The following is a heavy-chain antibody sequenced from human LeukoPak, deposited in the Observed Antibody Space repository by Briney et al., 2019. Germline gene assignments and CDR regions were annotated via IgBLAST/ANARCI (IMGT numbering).Heavy chain of an antibody. Sequence: ASVKVSCKASGYTFTGYYMHWVRQAPRQGLEWMGWINPNSGNTNYAQKLQGRVTMTTDTSTSTAYMELRSLRSDDTAVYYCARGGNGDYWGQGTLVTVSS. J-gene: IGHJ4*02. D-gene: IGHD4-23*01. CDR1: GYTFTGYY. V-gene: IGHV1-18*04. CDR3: ARGGNGDY. CDR2: INPNSGNT.